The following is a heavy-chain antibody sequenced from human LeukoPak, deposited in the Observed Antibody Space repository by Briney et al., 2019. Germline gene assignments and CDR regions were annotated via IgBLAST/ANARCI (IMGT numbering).Heavy chain of an antibody. CDR2: FDPEDGET. D-gene: IGHD3-10*01. V-gene: IGHV1-24*01. J-gene: IGHJ6*02. Sequence: ASVKVSCKASGYTLTELSMHWVRQAPGKGLEWMGGFDPEDGETIYAQKFQGRVTMTEDTSTDTAYMELSSLGSEDTAVYYCATDNPLLSGSYYYGMDVWGQGTTVTVSS. CDR1: GYTLTELS. CDR3: ATDNPLLSGSYYYGMDV.